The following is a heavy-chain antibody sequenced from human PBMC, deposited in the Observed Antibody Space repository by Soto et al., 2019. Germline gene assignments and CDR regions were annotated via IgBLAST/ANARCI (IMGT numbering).Heavy chain of an antibody. V-gene: IGHV1-8*01. CDR2: MNTKSGDT. CDR3: AISSCDGTCCCARGYNWYDP. J-gene: IGHJ5*02. CDR1: GYTFTNYD. D-gene: IGHD2-15*01. Sequence: QVQLVQSGAEVKKPGASVKVSCKASGYTFTNYDINWVRQATGQGLEWMGWMNTKSGDTGSVQKFQDRVTMTRDTSTNTDYMELTSLRSKVKSIYYCAISSCDGTCCCARGYNWYDPWGHGTLVNVSS.